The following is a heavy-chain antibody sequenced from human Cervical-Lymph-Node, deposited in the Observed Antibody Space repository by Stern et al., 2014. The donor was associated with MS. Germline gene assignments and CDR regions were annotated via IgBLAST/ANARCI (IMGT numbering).Heavy chain of an antibody. V-gene: IGHV3-33*01. J-gene: IGHJ4*02. Sequence: VQLVESGGAVVQPGTSLKLSCVASEFIFRSYGMHWVRQAPGKGLEWVAYIWHDGSNKYYANSVNGRFTISRDNSKNTLYLELSSLRADDTAVYYCARDRAVVTPMLSLDYWGQGTLVTVSS. CDR2: IWHDGSNK. D-gene: IGHD4-23*01. CDR1: EFIFRSYG. CDR3: ARDRAVVTPMLSLDY.